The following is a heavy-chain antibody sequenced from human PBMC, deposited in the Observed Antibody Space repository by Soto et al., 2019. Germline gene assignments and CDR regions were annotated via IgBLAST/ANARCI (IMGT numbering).Heavy chain of an antibody. J-gene: IGHJ6*02. D-gene: IGHD3-9*01. V-gene: IGHV4-34*12. CDR3: ARRTPRSLRGGSLDV. CDR1: GGSFSGYI. CDR2: IFHNGSS. Sequence: QVQLQQWGTGLLKPSETLSLTCAVYGGSFSGYIWTWIRQPPGEGLEWIGDIFHNGSSNFNPSLKSRVTISQDTSNNQFSLRLTSVTAADTSVYFCARRTPRSLRGGSLDVCGQGTTVTVS.